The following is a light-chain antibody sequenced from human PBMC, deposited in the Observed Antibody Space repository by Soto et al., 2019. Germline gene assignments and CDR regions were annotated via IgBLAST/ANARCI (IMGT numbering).Light chain of an antibody. CDR3: QQYDNWPPLT. CDR2: GAS. J-gene: IGKJ4*01. CDR1: QSVSTN. V-gene: IGKV3-15*01. Sequence: EIEMTQSPDNLSVSPGESATLSCRASQSVSTNLAWYQQKPGQAPRLLIYGASTRATGVPARFSGSGSGTEFTLTISTLQSEDFAVYYCQQYDNWPPLTFGGGTKVDIK.